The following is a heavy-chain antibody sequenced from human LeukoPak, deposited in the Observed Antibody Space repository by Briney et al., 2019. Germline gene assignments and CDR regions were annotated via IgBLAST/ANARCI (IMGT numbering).Heavy chain of an antibody. CDR1: GGTFTSHA. J-gene: IGHJ5*02. CDR2: ITPNSGGT. Sequence: ASVKVSCKASGGTFTSHAITWVRQAPGQGLEWMGWITPNSGGTKYAQRFQGRVTMTRDTSISTAYMELSGLRSDDTAVYYCARGFRLSAIEDWFDPWGQGTLVTVSS. D-gene: IGHD2-2*02. CDR3: ARGFRLSAIEDWFDP. V-gene: IGHV1-2*02.